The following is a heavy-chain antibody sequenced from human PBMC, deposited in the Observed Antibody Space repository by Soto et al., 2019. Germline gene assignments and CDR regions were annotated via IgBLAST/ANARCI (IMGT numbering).Heavy chain of an antibody. D-gene: IGHD7-27*01. CDR3: ARGRYCLTGRCFPNWFDS. J-gene: IGHJ5*01. CDR2: IYKSATT. V-gene: IGHV4-30-4*01. CDR1: GDSISNLDYF. Sequence: PSETLSLTCSVSGDSISNLDYFWAWIRQPPGQALEYIGYIYKSATTYYNPSFESRVAISVDTTKSQFSLYVTSVTAADTAVYFCARGRYCLTGRCFPNWFDSWGQGALVTVS.